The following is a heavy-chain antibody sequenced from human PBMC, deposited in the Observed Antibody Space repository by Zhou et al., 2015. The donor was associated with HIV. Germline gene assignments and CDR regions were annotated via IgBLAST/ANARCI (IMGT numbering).Heavy chain of an antibody. CDR3: AKEGVHHYDSSGYYYDC. CDR1: GFTFTNAW. D-gene: IGHD3-22*01. Sequence: VQLVESGGGLVKPGGSLRLSCAASGFTFTNAWMSWVRQAPGKGLEWLSYISSSGSTIYYADSVKGRFTISRDNAKNSLYLQMNSLRADDTAVYYCAKEGVHHYDSSGYYYDCWGQGTLVAVSS. CDR2: ISSSGSTI. V-gene: IGHV3-11*04. J-gene: IGHJ4*02.